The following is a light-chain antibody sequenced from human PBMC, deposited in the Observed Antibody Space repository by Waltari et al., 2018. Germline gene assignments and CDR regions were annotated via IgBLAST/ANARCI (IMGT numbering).Light chain of an antibody. J-gene: IGKJ2*01. Sequence: EIVLTPSPVTLSLSQGDRATLPCRVSQSVSSSYLAWYQQKPGQAPRLLIYGASSRATGIPDRFSGSGSGTDFTLTISRLEPEDFAVYYCQQYGSSPYTFGQGTKLEIK. CDR1: QSVSSSY. CDR3: QQYGSSPYT. V-gene: IGKV3-20*01. CDR2: GAS.